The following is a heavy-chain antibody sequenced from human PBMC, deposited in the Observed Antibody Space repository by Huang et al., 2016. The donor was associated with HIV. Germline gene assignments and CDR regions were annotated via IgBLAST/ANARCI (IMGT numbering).Heavy chain of an antibody. J-gene: IGHJ2*01. Sequence: QVQLQQWGAGLLKPSETLSLTCAVYGGSVSGHYWGWIRQPPGKGLEWSAEINDNGDTNYNPSLKSRVTIAVHPSRNQFSLKLNSVTAADAAVYYCARASWYEPRSWYFGLWGRGTLVTVSS. D-gene: IGHD6-13*01. V-gene: IGHV4-34*01. CDR1: GGSVSGHY. CDR3: ARASWYEPRSWYFGL. CDR2: INDNGDT.